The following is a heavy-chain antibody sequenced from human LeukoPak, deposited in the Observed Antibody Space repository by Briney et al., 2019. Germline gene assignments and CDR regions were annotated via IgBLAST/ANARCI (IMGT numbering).Heavy chain of an antibody. J-gene: IGHJ6*03. D-gene: IGHD3-3*01. CDR1: GYTFTSYD. V-gene: IGHV1-8*01. CDR2: MNPNSGNT. Sequence: ASVKVSCKASGYTFTSYDINWVRQATGQGLEWMGWMNPNSGNTGYAQKFQGRVTMTRNTSISTACMELSSLRSEDTAVYYCARTYYDFWSGYYPTYYYYYYMDVWGKGTTVTVSS. CDR3: ARTYYDFWSGYYPTYYYYYYMDV.